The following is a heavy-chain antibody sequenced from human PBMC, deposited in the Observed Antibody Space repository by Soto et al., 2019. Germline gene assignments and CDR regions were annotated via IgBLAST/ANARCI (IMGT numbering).Heavy chain of an antibody. V-gene: IGHV4-30-4*01. J-gene: IGHJ4*02. CDR3: ARGGGYCTNGVCDFDD. Sequence: SETLSLTCTVSGGSISSGDYYWSWIRQPPGKGLEWIGYIYYSGSTYYNPSLKSRVTISVDTSKNQFSLKLSSVTAADTAVYYCARGGGYCTNGVCDFDDWGQGTLVTVSS. CDR1: GGSISSGDYY. D-gene: IGHD2-8*01. CDR2: IYYSGST.